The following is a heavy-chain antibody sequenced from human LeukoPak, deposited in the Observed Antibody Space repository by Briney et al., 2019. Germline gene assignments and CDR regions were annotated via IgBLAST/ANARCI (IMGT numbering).Heavy chain of an antibody. J-gene: IGHJ4*02. V-gene: IGHV3-30*01. CDR2: ISYDASNE. CDR3: ARDSRGMRNWNSPVGY. Sequence: GGSLRLSCAASGFTFNSYAMHWVRQAPGKGLEWVAVISYDASNEFYADSVKGRFTISRDNSKNTLYLQMNSLRAEDTAVYFCARDSRGMRNWNSPVGYWGQGTLVTVSS. CDR1: GFTFNSYA. D-gene: IGHD1-7*01.